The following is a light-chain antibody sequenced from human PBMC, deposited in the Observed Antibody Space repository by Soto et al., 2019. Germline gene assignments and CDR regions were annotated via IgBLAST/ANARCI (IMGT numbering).Light chain of an antibody. Sequence: EIVLTQSPGTLSLSPGERVTLSCRASQSVNSKYLAWYQQKPGQAPRLLMYDASGRASGIPDRFSGSGSGTDFTLTISRLEPEDFAMYYCQQYGDSWTFGQGTKVEV. CDR3: QQYGDSWT. CDR1: QSVNSKY. J-gene: IGKJ1*01. CDR2: DAS. V-gene: IGKV3-20*01.